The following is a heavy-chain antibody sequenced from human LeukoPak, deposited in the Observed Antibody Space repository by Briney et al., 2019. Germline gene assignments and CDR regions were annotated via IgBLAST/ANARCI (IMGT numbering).Heavy chain of an antibody. CDR2: IWYDGSNK. V-gene: IGHV3-33*01. J-gene: IGHJ5*02. Sequence: GGSLRLSCAASGFTFSSYGMHWVRQAPGKGLEWVAVIWYDGSNKYYADSVKGRFTISRDNSKNTLYLQMNSLRAEDTAVYYCAREGCISTNCHVIGDDKWLDPWGQGSLVTVSS. CDR1: GFTFSSYG. CDR3: AREGCISTNCHVIGDDKWLDP. D-gene: IGHD2-2*01.